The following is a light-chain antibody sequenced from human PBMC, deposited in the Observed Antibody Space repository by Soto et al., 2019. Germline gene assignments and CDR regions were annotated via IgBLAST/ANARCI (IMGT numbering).Light chain of an antibody. J-gene: IGKJ4*01. CDR3: QQYGSSPLT. CDR2: AAA. V-gene: IGKV3-20*01. CDR1: QSVSGSY. Sequence: EMVLTQSPGTLSLSPGERATLSCRASQSVSGSYLAWYQRKPGQAPRVLIYAAATRATGIPDRFSGSGSGTDFTLTISRLEPEDFAVYYCQQYGSSPLTFGGGTKVDIK.